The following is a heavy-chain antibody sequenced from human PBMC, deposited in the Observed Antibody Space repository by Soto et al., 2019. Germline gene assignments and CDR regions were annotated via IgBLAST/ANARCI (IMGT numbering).Heavy chain of an antibody. CDR2: INHSGST. CDR1: GGSFSGYY. V-gene: IGHV4-34*01. D-gene: IGHD2-2*01. Sequence: QVQLQQWGAGLLKPSETLSLTCAVYGGSFSGYYWSWIRQPPGKGLEWIGEINHSGSTNYNPSLNSRVTISVDTSKNQFSLKLSSVTAADTAVYYCGGVPAARSFDAFDIWGQGTMVTVSS. CDR3: GGVPAARSFDAFDI. J-gene: IGHJ3*02.